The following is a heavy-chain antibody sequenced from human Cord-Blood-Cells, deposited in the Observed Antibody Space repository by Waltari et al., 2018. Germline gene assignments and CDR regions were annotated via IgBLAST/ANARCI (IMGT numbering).Heavy chain of an antibody. CDR2: INHSGST. CDR3: ARYSSSGSYFFDY. V-gene: IGHV4-34*01. Sequence: QVQLQQWGAGLLKPSETLSLTCAVYGGSFSGYYCSWIRQPPGKGLEWIGEINHSGSTNYNPSLKSRVTISVDTSKNQFSLKLSSVTAADTAVYYCARYSSSGSYFFDYWGQGTLVTVSS. J-gene: IGHJ4*02. D-gene: IGHD6-6*01. CDR1: GGSFSGYY.